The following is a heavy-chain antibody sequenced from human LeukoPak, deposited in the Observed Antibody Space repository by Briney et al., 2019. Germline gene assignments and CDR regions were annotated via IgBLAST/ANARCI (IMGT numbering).Heavy chain of an antibody. V-gene: IGHV3-23*01. J-gene: IGHJ4*02. CDR2: ISGGGGTK. CDR1: GLTFNRYA. D-gene: IGHD4-17*01. CDR3: ARDYADYVGYFFFDY. Sequence: GGSLSLSCAACGLTFNRYAMNLVRQAPGKGLEWVSSISGGGGTKYYADSAKGRFTISRDNSQNTLYLQMNSLRAEDTAVYYCARDYADYVGYFFFDYWGQGTLVTVSS.